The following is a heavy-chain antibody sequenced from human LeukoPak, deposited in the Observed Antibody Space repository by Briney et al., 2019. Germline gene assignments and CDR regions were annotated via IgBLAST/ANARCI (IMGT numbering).Heavy chain of an antibody. Sequence: GGSLRLSCAAAGFTFSSYAMHWVRQAPGKGLEYVSAISSNGGSTYYANSVKGRFTISRDNSKNTLYLQMGSLRAEDMAVYYCARSRGFGELLFDYWRRGTLVTVSS. V-gene: IGHV3-64*01. CDR2: ISSNGGST. CDR1: GFTFSSYA. D-gene: IGHD3-10*01. CDR3: ARSRGFGELLFDY. J-gene: IGHJ4*02.